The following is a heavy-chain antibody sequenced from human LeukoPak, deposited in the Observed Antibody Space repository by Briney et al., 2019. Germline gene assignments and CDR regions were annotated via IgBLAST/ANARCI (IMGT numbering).Heavy chain of an antibody. D-gene: IGHD1-1*01. CDR2: IKQDGSEK. CDR3: ARSTNTWTPFDY. Sequence: GGALRLSCAASGFTFSSYWMSWVRQAPGKGLEWVANIKQDGSEKYYVDSVKGRFTISRDNAKNSLYLQMNSLRAEDTAVYFCARSTNTWTPFDYWGQGTLVTVSS. V-gene: IGHV3-7*01. J-gene: IGHJ4*02. CDR1: GFTFSSYW.